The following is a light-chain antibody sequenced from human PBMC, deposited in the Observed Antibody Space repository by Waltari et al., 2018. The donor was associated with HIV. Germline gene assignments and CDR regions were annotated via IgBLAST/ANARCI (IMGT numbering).Light chain of an antibody. V-gene: IGLV2-14*01. CDR3: GSSTNSNIVL. Sequence: QSALTQTASVSASPGQSITISCTGINNAIGADKSVSWYQQHPGKVPKLFIYDVTNRPAGVSCRFSGSKSVNTASLTISWLQPDDESYYYCGSSTNSNIVLFGGGTKLTVL. CDR1: NNAIGADKS. CDR2: DVT. J-gene: IGLJ2*01.